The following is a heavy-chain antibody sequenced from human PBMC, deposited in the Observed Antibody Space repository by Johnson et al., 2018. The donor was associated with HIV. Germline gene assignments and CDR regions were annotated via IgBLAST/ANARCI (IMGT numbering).Heavy chain of an antibody. Sequence: QVQLVESGGGVVQPGRSLRLSCTASGFTFSNYAIHWVRQAPGKGLEWVTVISYDGSNQYYADSVKGRFTISRDNSKNTLYLQMNSLRAEDTAVYYCAKVDCGGDTCAGFDPFNLWGQGTLVTVSS. CDR3: AKVDCGGDTCAGFDPFNL. D-gene: IGHD2-21*01. J-gene: IGHJ3*01. CDR2: ISYDGSNQ. V-gene: IGHV3-30*04. CDR1: GFTFSNYA.